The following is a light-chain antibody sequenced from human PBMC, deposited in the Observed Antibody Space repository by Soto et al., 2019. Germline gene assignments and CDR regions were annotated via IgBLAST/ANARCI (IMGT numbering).Light chain of an antibody. J-gene: IGKJ4*01. CDR3: QQTYNTPLT. CDR2: AAS. Sequence: IQLTQSPSSLSASVGDRVTITCRASQSIFKYLSWFQQTPGNAPKLLIYAASGLQSGVPSRFSGSGSGTDFTLTINSLQREDFATYYCQQTYNTPLTFGGGTKVDIK. V-gene: IGKV1-39*01. CDR1: QSIFKY.